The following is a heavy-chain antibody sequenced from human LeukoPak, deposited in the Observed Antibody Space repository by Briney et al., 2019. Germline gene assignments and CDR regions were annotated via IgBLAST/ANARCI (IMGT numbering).Heavy chain of an antibody. CDR3: ASPQRGSSELYSYYYMDV. D-gene: IGHD6-25*01. CDR1: GFTFSDYY. V-gene: IGHV3-11*01. Sequence: GGSLRLACAASGFTFSDYYISWIRQAPGKGLEWVSYISSSGSTIYYADSGTGRCTISRDNAKHSLYLQMNSLRAEDTAVYYCASPQRGSSELYSYYYMDVWGKGNTVTVSS. CDR2: ISSSGSTI. J-gene: IGHJ6*03.